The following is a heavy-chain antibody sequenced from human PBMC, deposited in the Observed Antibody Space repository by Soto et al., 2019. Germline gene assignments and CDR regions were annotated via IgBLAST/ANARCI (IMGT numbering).Heavy chain of an antibody. D-gene: IGHD3-22*01. J-gene: IGHJ4*02. Sequence: QVQLQQWGAGLLKPSETLSLTCAVYGGSFSDNYWSWIRQPPGKGLEWIGEIIHSGSTNYNPSLKSRVTISVDTSKKQFSLKLNSVTAADTAVYYCARRGGGYYPYYFDYWDQGTLVTVSS. CDR3: ARRGGGYYPYYFDY. CDR2: IIHSGST. V-gene: IGHV4-34*02. CDR1: GGSFSDNY.